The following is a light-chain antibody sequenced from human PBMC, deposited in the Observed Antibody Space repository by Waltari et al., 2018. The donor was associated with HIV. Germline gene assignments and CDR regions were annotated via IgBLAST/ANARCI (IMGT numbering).Light chain of an antibody. CDR2: GDC. Sequence: QSVLTQPPSLSGAPGQRVTISCTGSSSNIGTGYEVHWYQQPPGTAPKLLICGDCNRPSGVPDRCSGSKSGTSASLAITGLQAEDEAVYYCQSYDTSLSGVVFGGGTKLTVL. CDR1: SSNIGTGYE. V-gene: IGLV1-40*01. CDR3: QSYDTSLSGVV. J-gene: IGLJ3*02.